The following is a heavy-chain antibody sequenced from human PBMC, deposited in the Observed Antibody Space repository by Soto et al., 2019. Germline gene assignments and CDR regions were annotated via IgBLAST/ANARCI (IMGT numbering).Heavy chain of an antibody. CDR2: IKSKTDGGTT. Sequence: EVQLVESGGGLVKPGGSLRLSCAASGFTFSNAWMSWVRQAPGKGLEWVGRIKSKTDGGTTDYAAPVKGRFTISRDDSKNTLYLQMNSLKTEDTAVYYCTTDGETVATISTIDYWGQGTLVTVSS. CDR3: TTDGETVATISTIDY. CDR1: GFTFSNAW. V-gene: IGHV3-15*01. J-gene: IGHJ4*02. D-gene: IGHD5-12*01.